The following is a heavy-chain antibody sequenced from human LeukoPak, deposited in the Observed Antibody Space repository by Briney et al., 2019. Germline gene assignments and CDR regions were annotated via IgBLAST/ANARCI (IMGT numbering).Heavy chain of an antibody. J-gene: IGHJ4*02. CDR2: IYYSGST. V-gene: IGHV4-59*01. Sequence: PSETLSLTCTVSGGPISSYYWSWIRHPPGKGLEGIGYIYYSGSTNYNPSLKSRVTISVDTSKSQFSLKLSSVTAADTAVYYCARAHQSYYDFWSGYPSPYYFDYWGQGTLVTVSS. D-gene: IGHD3-3*01. CDR1: GGPISSYY. CDR3: ARAHQSYYDFWSGYPSPYYFDY.